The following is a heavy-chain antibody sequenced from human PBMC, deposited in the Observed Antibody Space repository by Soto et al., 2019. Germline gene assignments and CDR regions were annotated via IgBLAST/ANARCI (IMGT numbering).Heavy chain of an antibody. CDR1: GFTFSSYG. V-gene: IGHV3-30*18. CDR2: ISYDGSNK. Sequence: GGSLRLSCAASGFTFSSYGMHWVRQAPGKVLEWVAVISYDGSNKYYADSVKGRFTISRDNSKNTLYLQMNSLRAEDTAVYYCAKVGPKYSSGWYFYFDYWGQGXLVTVYS. J-gene: IGHJ4*02. CDR3: AKVGPKYSSGWYFYFDY. D-gene: IGHD6-19*01.